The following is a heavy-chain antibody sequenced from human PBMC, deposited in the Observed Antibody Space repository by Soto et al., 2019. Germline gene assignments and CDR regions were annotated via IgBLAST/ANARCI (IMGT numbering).Heavy chain of an antibody. Sequence: QVQLVESGGGVVQPGMSLRLSCAASGFTFSSYGMHWVRQAPGKGLEWVAVISHDENKKYYADSVKGRFTISRDNSKDTLYLQMNSLRAEDTAVYYCAKEEGQTRITIFVVAATHFDYWGQGTLVTVSS. CDR2: ISHDENKK. J-gene: IGHJ4*02. CDR3: AKEEGQTRITIFVVAATHFDY. D-gene: IGHD3-3*01. V-gene: IGHV3-30*18. CDR1: GFTFSSYG.